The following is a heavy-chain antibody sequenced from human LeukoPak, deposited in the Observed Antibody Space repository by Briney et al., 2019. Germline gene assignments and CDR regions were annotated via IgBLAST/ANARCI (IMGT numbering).Heavy chain of an antibody. V-gene: IGHV4-34*01. CDR3: ARRSHTIFGVVNHFDY. CDR2: INHSGST. Sequence: SETLSLTCAVYGGSFSGYYWSWIRQPPGKGLEWIGEINHSGSTNYNPSLKSRVTISVDTSKNQFSLKLSSVTAADTAVYYSARRSHTIFGVVNHFDYWGQGTLVTVSS. D-gene: IGHD3-3*01. CDR1: GGSFSGYY. J-gene: IGHJ4*02.